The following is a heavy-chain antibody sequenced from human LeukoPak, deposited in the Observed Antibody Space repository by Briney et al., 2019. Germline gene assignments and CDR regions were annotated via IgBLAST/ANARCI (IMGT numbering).Heavy chain of an antibody. D-gene: IGHD4-17*01. CDR3: TRMTTGHDY. CDR2: INHSGYT. CDR1: GVSFNDYY. Sequence: SETLSLTCAVSGVSFNDYYWSWVRQAPGKGLEWIGEINHSGYTNDSPSLKSRVTISIDTSRKQFSLNLRSVTVADTGVYYCTRMTTGHDYWGQGTLVTVSS. J-gene: IGHJ4*02. V-gene: IGHV4-34*01.